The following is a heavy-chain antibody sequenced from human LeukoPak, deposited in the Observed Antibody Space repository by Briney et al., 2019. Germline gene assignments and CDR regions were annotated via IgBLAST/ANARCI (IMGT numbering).Heavy chain of an antibody. J-gene: IGHJ4*02. CDR1: GGSISSSSYY. CDR3: ARRNGDYGRYYFDY. CDR2: IYYNGST. D-gene: IGHD4-17*01. V-gene: IGHV4-39*01. Sequence: PSETLSLTCTVSGGSISSSSYYWGWIRQPPGKGLEWIGSIYYNGSTYYNPSLKSRVTISVDTSKNQFSLKLSSVTAADTAVYYCARRNGDYGRYYFDYWGQGTLVTVSS.